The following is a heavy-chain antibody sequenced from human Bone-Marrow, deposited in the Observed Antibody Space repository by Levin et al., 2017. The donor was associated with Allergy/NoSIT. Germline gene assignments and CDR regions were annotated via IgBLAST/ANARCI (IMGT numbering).Heavy chain of an antibody. CDR2: VFHTGTT. CDR1: GYSIRSAYY. CDR3: VRDGGYQLLPLLSYFDY. Sequence: SETLSLTRSVSGYSIRSAYYWGWIRQTPGKGLEWIGSVFHTGTTSYNPSLQSRVTMSRDTSKNHFSLQLRSVTAADTAIYYCVRDGGYQLLPLLSYFDYWGQGVLVTVSS. J-gene: IGHJ4*02. V-gene: IGHV4-38-2*02. D-gene: IGHD1-26*01.